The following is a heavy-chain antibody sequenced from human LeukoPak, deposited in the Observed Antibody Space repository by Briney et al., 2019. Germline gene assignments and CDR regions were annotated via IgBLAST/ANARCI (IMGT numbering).Heavy chain of an antibody. Sequence: SETLSLTCTVSGGSISSYYWSWIRQPPGKGLEWIGYIYYTGSTNYNPSLKSRVTMSVDTSKNQFSLKLSPVTAADTAVYYCARVASSGFGELLDYWGQGTLVTVSS. CDR2: IYYTGST. CDR1: GGSISSYY. J-gene: IGHJ4*02. V-gene: IGHV4-59*01. CDR3: ARVASSGFGELLDY. D-gene: IGHD3-10*01.